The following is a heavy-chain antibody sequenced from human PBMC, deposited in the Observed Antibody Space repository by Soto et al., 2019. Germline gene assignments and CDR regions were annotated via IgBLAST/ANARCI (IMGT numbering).Heavy chain of an antibody. Sequence: QVHLVPSGAEVKKPGASVTVSCKGSGYAFTTYGITWVRQAPGQGLEWMGWISAHNGNANYAQKLPGRVTVTRDTSTSTAYMELMSLRSDDTAVYYCARGRYGDYWGQGALVTVSS. V-gene: IGHV1-18*01. CDR2: ISAHNGNA. D-gene: IGHD1-1*01. CDR1: GYAFTTYG. CDR3: ARGRYGDY. J-gene: IGHJ4*02.